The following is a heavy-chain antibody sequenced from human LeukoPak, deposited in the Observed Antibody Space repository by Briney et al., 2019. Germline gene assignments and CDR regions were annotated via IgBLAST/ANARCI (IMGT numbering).Heavy chain of an antibody. V-gene: IGHV3-23*01. CDR2: ISGSGGST. Sequence: GGSLRLSCAASGFTFSSYAMSWVRQAPGKGLEWVSAISGSGGSTYYADSVRGRFTISRDNFKNTLYLQMNSLRAEDTAVYYCATTTVTTSRDWFDPWGQGTLVTVSS. CDR3: ATTTVTTSRDWFDP. J-gene: IGHJ5*02. CDR1: GFTFSSYA. D-gene: IGHD4-17*01.